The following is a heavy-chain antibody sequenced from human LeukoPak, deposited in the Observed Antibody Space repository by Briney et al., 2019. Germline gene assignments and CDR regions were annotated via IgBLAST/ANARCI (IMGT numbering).Heavy chain of an antibody. D-gene: IGHD4-23*01. Sequence: PGGSLRLSCAASVVNSRNSAMSWVRQAPGKGLEWVSAICGSGSDTYYAESVRGRFTISRDNSKNTLSLQMSGLRAEDTAVYFCANDIREGGNYGWFDPWGQGSLVTVSS. CDR2: ICGSGSDT. J-gene: IGHJ5*02. CDR3: ANDIREGGNYGWFDP. CDR1: VVNSRNSA. V-gene: IGHV3-23*01.